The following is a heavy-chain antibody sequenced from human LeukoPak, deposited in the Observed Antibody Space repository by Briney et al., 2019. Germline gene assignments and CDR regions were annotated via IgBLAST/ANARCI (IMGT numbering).Heavy chain of an antibody. V-gene: IGHV3-23*01. CDR1: GFSFSTYA. J-gene: IGHJ4*02. CDR3: AKDQPWGLFDS. D-gene: IGHD7-27*01. Sequence: GGSLRLSCAASGFSFSTYAMSWVRQAPGKGLEWVSLISGSGGSTYYAVSVKGRFTISRDNSKNTLYLQMNSLRAEDTAVYFCAKDQPWGLFDSWGQGTLVTVSS. CDR2: ISGSGGST.